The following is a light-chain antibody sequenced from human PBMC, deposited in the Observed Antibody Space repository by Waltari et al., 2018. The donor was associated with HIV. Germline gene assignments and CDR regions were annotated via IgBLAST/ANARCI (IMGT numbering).Light chain of an antibody. J-gene: IGLJ2*01. V-gene: IGLV2-8*01. CDR3: SSYAGRNNVV. CDR1: SSDAGGYNY. CDR2: DVS. Sequence: QPALPQPPPASGSPAQSATISSTGTSSDAGGYNYVSWYQQHPGKAPKLMIYDVSKRPSGVPDRFSGSKSGNTASLTVSGLQAEDEADYYCSSYAGRNNVVFGGGTKVTVL.